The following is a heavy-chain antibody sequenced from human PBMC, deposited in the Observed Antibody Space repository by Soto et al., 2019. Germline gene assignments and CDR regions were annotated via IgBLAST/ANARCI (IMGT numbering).Heavy chain of an antibody. CDR1: GFPFSNYY. V-gene: IGHV3-23*01. J-gene: IGHJ4*02. CDR2: ISGSEDNI. D-gene: IGHD3-3*02. Sequence: PGGSLRLSCVASGFPFSNYYMDWVRQAPGKGLEWVAVISGSEDNIHYADSVKGRFTISRDNSMNTLYLQMNSLRADDTAIYYCARDPSIRSPPDYWGRGTRVTVSS. CDR3: ARDPSIRSPPDY.